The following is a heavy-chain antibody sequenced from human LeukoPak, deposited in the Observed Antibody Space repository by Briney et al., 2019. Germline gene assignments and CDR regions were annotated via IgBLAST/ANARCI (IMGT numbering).Heavy chain of an antibody. D-gene: IGHD6-13*01. J-gene: IGHJ4*02. CDR1: GFTFSSYE. CDR2: ISSSGHI. Sequence: GGSLRLSCAASGFTFSSYEMDWVRQAPGKGLEWISYISSSGHIYNADSTRGRFTISRDNSKNTLYLQMNSLRADDTAVYYCALQRTLWQQLLDYWGQGTLVTVSS. V-gene: IGHV3-48*03. CDR3: ALQRTLWQQLLDY.